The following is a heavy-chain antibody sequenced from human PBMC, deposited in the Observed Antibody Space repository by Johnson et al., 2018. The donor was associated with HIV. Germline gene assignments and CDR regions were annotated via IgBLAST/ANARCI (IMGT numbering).Heavy chain of an antibody. Sequence: QVQLVESGGGLVQPGGSLRLSCAASVFTFDDYAMHWVRQAPGKGLEWVAVISYDGSSKYYADSVKGRFTISRDNSKNTLYLQMNSLRAEDTAVYYCARELRGDSYALRGDAFDIWGQGTMVTVSS. CDR2: ISYDGSSK. D-gene: IGHD5-18*01. J-gene: IGHJ3*02. V-gene: IGHV3-30-3*01. CDR1: VFTFDDYA. CDR3: ARELRGDSYALRGDAFDI.